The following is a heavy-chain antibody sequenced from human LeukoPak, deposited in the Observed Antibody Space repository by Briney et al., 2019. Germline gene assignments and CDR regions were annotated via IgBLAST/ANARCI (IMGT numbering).Heavy chain of an antibody. V-gene: IGHV3-7*01. D-gene: IGHD3-10*01. CDR3: ARGFDGRSAFDI. J-gene: IGHJ3*02. CDR2: INEDGSEI. CDR1: GFPFSGYW. Sequence: PGGSLSLSCAVSGFPFSGYWMGWVRQAAGNGLEWVATINEDGSEIYYVDSVKGRFTISRDNAKNSLSLQMNSPRAEDTTLYYCARGFDGRSAFDIWGQGTMVTVSS.